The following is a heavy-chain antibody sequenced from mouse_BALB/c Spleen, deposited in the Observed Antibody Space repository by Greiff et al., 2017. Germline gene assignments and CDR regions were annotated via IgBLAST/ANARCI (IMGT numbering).Heavy chain of an antibody. Sequence: QVQLQQSGAELVKPGASVKLSCKASGYTFTSYYMYWVKQRPGQGLEWIGEINPSNGGTNFNEKFKSKATLTVDKSSSTAYMQLSSLTSEDSAVYYCTREARATYLDYWGQGTTLTVSS. CDR2: INPSNGGT. D-gene: IGHD3-1*01. CDR3: TREARATYLDY. CDR1: GYTFTSYY. J-gene: IGHJ2*01. V-gene: IGHV1S81*02.